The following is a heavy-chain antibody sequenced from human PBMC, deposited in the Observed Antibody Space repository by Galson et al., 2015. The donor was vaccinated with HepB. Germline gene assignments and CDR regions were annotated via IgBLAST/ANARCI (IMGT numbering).Heavy chain of an antibody. CDR1: GFTFSDYY. J-gene: IGHJ4*02. CDR3: ARDLSWNYEIKYYFDY. CDR2: ISSSSSYI. Sequence: SLRLSCAASGFTFSDYYMSWIRQAPGKELEWVSSISSSSSYIYYADSVKGRFTISRDNAKNSLYLQMNSLRAEDTAVYYWARDLSWNYEIKYYFDYWGQGTLVTVSS. V-gene: IGHV3-11*06. D-gene: IGHD1-7*01.